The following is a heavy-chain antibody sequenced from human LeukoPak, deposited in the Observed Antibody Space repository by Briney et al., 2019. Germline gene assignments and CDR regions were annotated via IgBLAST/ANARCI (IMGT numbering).Heavy chain of an antibody. CDR1: GGSISSGDYY. CDR2: IHYSGST. CDR3: ARGDVVVVAATQATGWFDP. J-gene: IGHJ5*02. Sequence: TSETLSLTCTVSGGSISSGDYYWSWIRQPPGKGLEWIGYIHYSGSTYYNPSLKSRATISVDTSKNQSSLKLSSVTAADTAVYYCARGDVVVVAATQATGWFDPRGQGTLVTVSS. D-gene: IGHD2-15*01. V-gene: IGHV4-30-4*01.